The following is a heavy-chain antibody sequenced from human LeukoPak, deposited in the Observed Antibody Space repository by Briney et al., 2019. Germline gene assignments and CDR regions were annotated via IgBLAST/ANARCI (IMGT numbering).Heavy chain of an antibody. D-gene: IGHD2-15*01. CDR2: ISSSSSYI. CDR3: ARGVVVAATHSHMDV. CDR1: GFIFSSYT. J-gene: IGHJ6*03. Sequence: GGSLRLSCAAAGFIFSSYTMNWVRQAPGKGLEWVSSISSSSSYIYYADSVKGRFTISRDNAKNSLYLQMNSLRAEDTAVYYCARGVVVAATHSHMDVWGKGTTVTVSS. V-gene: IGHV3-21*01.